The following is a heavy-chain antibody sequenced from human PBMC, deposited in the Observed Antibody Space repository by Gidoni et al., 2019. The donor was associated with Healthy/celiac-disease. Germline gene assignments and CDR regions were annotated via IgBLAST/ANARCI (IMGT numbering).Heavy chain of an antibody. Sequence: EVQLVESGGGLVKPGGSLRLSCAASGFTFSSYSMNWVRQAPGKGLEWASSISSSSSYIYYADSVKGRFTISRDNAKNSLYLQMNSLRAEDTAVYYCAREHGGSWPHYYYYGMDVWGQGTTVTVSS. V-gene: IGHV3-21*01. J-gene: IGHJ6*02. CDR3: AREHGGSWPHYYYYGMDV. CDR2: ISSSSSYI. CDR1: GFTFSSYS. D-gene: IGHD2-15*01.